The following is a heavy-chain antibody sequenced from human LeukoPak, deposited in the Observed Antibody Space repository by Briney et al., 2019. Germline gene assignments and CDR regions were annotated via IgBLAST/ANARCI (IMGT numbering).Heavy chain of an antibody. Sequence: PGGSLRLSCAASRFIFSGYWMNWVRQAPGKGLEWVANIKQDGSEQHYVDSVRGRFTISRDNAKNSLYLQMNSLRVEDTAVYYCARDGFVGAADYWGQGTLVTVSS. CDR1: RFIFSGYW. CDR2: IKQDGSEQ. CDR3: ARDGFVGAADY. J-gene: IGHJ4*02. V-gene: IGHV3-7*01. D-gene: IGHD6-13*01.